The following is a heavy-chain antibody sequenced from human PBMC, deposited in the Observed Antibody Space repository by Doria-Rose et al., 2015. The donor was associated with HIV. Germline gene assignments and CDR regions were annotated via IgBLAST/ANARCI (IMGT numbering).Heavy chain of an antibody. V-gene: IGHV4-34*01. CDR1: GGSFSGYY. CDR3: ARGLLRGGWNDVDYYYGMDV. J-gene: IGHJ6*02. CDR2: INHSGST. D-gene: IGHD1-1*01. Sequence: QVQLQQWDAGLVKPSEALSLTCAVFGGSFSGYYWSWIRQPPGKGLEWIGEINHSGSTNYKTSLKSRVIISLDTSKNLFSLKLSSVTAADTAVYYCARGLLRGGWNDVDYYYGMDVWGQGTTVTVSS.